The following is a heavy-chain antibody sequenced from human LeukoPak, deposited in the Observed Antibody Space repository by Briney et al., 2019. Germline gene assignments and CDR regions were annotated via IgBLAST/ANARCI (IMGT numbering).Heavy chain of an antibody. V-gene: IGHV4-4*07. D-gene: IGHD6-19*01. CDR1: GGSISSYY. J-gene: IGHJ5*02. CDR3: ARVYSSGWPNWFDP. CDR2: IYTSGST. Sequence: PSETLSLTCTVSGGSISSYYWSWIRQPAGKGLEWIGRIYTSGSTNYNPPLKSRVTMSVGTSKNQFSLKLSSVTAADTAVYYCARVYSSGWPNWFDPWGQGTLVTVSS.